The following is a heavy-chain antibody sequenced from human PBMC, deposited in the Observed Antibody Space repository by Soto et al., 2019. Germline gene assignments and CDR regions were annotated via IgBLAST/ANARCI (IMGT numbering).Heavy chain of an antibody. J-gene: IGHJ5*01. Sequence: SSETLSLTCTVSGGSVSSGSYYWTWIRQFPGKGLEWIGYIYHIGSPSYNPSLKSRLSMSLDASKNQFSLNLTSVTAADTAIYYCVRDRALDSSGHWFDSWGQGTLVTVSS. CDR1: GGSVSSGSYY. V-gene: IGHV4-31*03. CDR2: IYHIGSP. D-gene: IGHD6-19*01. CDR3: VRDRALDSSGHWFDS.